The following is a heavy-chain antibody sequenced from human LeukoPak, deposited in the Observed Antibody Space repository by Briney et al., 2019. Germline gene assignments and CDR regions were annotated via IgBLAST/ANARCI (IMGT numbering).Heavy chain of an antibody. CDR2: IYTSGST. D-gene: IGHD5-18*01. Sequence: SETLSLTCTASGGSISSGSYYWSWIRQPAGKGLEWIGRIYTSGSTNYNPSLKSRVTISVDTSKNQFSLKLSSVTAADTAVYYCASAGYSDAFDIWGQGTMVTVSS. CDR3: ASAGYSDAFDI. V-gene: IGHV4-61*02. CDR1: GGSISSGSYY. J-gene: IGHJ3*02.